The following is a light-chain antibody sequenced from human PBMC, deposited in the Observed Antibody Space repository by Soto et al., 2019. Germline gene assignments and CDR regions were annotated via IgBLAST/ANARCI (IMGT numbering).Light chain of an antibody. CDR1: SSDVGGYNY. CDR3: TSFTTMSTWV. V-gene: IGLV2-14*01. J-gene: IGLJ3*02. CDR2: EVS. Sequence: QSALTQPASVSGSPEQSITISCTGTSSDVGGYNYVSWFQHHPGKAPKLKIYEVSNRPSGVSNRFSGYKSGNTASLTISGLQAEDEADYYCTSFTTMSTWVFRGGTQLTVL.